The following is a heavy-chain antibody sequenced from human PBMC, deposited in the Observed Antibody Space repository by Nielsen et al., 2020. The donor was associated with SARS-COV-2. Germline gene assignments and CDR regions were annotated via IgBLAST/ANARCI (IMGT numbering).Heavy chain of an antibody. CDR3: ARDIWIEHYYYYYGMDV. CDR1: GYTFTSYG. CDR2: ISAYNGNT. Sequence: ASVKVSCKASGYTFTSYGISWVRQAPGQGLEWMGWISAYNGNTNYAQKLQGRVTMTTDTSTSTAYMELRSLRSDDTAVYYCARDIWIEHYYYYYGMDVWGQGTTVTVSS. D-gene: IGHD3-3*01. J-gene: IGHJ6*02. V-gene: IGHV1-18*01.